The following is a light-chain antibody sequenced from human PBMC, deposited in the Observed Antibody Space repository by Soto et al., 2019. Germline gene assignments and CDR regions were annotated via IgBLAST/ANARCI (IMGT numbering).Light chain of an antibody. CDR1: QSVNST. Sequence: EIVLTQSPGTLSLSPGERATLSCRASQSVNSTFLAWYQQKPGQAPRLLIYGTSTRATGISARFSGGGSGTEFTLTISSLQSEDFAVYYCQQYEKWPPSITFGQGTRLEIK. CDR2: GTS. V-gene: IGKV3-15*01. CDR3: QQYEKWPPSIT. J-gene: IGKJ5*01.